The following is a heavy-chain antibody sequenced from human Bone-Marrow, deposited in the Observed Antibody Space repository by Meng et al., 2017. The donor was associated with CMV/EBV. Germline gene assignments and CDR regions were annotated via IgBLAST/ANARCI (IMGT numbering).Heavy chain of an antibody. CDR2: IRSKIYGGTT. J-gene: IGHJ4*01. V-gene: IGHV3-49*04. Sequence: GGSLRLSCTASGFTFGSFAMSWVRQAPGKGLEWVGFIRSKIYGGTTEYAASVKGRFTISRDDSKSIAYLQMNSLKSEDTAVYYCTRAPGAYFDYWGHGTLVTVSS. D-gene: IGHD7-27*01. CDR3: TRAPGAYFDY. CDR1: GFTFGSFA.